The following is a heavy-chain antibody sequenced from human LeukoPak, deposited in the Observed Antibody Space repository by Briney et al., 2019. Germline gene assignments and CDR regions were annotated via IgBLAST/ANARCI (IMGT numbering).Heavy chain of an antibody. CDR3: ARDTADCGGGCYSDGYYFDY. CDR1: GGSISSGGYY. V-gene: IGHV4-31*03. CDR2: IYYSGST. D-gene: IGHD2-21*02. J-gene: IGHJ4*02. Sequence: NPSETLSLTCTVSGGSISSGGYYWSWIRQHPGKGLEWIGYIYYSGSTYYNPSLKSRVTISVDTSKNQFSLKLSSVTAADTAVYYCARDTADCGGGCYSDGYYFDYWGQGTLVTVSS.